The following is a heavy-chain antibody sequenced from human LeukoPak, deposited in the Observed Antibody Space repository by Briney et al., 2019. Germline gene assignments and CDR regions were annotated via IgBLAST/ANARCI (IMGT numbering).Heavy chain of an antibody. CDR3: ARDPYSSSSFDY. CDR1: RFTFDVYA. CDR2: ISWNSGSI. J-gene: IGHJ4*02. D-gene: IGHD6-6*01. V-gene: IGHV3-9*01. Sequence: SLRLSCAASRFTFDVYAMHWVRQTPGEGLEWVSGISWNSGSIGYADSVKGRFTISRDNAKNSVYLQMNSLRAEDTAVYYCARDPYSSSSFDYWGQGTLVTVSS.